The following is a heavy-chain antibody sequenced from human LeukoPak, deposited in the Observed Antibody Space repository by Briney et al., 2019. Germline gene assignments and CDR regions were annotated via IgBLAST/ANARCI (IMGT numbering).Heavy chain of an antibody. CDR3: ARHPAYYYYDSSGYLQMVREVDY. J-gene: IGHJ4*02. D-gene: IGHD3-22*01. V-gene: IGHV4-30-2*01. Sequence: PSQTLSLTCTVSGGSISSGGYYWSWIRQPPGKGLEWIGYIYHSGSTYYNPSLKSRVTISVDRSKNQFSLKLSSVTAADTAVYYCARHPAYYYYDSSGYLQMVREVDYWGQGTLVTVSS. CDR1: GGSISSGGYY. CDR2: IYHSGST.